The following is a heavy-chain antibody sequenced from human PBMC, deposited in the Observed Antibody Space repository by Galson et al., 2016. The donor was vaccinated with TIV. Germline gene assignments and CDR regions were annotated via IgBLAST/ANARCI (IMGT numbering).Heavy chain of an antibody. CDR2: ISNGGSIT. CDR3: ARAATMRVADYYYGMDV. J-gene: IGHJ6*02. Sequence: SLRLSCAVSGSTFTDSYMNWIRQAPGKGLEWVSYISNGGSITYYADSVKGRFTISRDNAKNSLYLDMNSLTDEDTAVYYCARAATMRVADYYYGMDVWGRGTAVIVSS. V-gene: IGHV3-11*04. D-gene: IGHD3-22*01. CDR1: GSTFTDSY.